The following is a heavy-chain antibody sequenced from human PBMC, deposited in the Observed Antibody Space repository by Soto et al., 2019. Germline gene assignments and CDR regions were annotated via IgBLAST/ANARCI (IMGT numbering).Heavy chain of an antibody. V-gene: IGHV4-61*01. CDR2: IYYSGTT. Sequence: PSDSLSLTSAVSGDTVNNAIYSGTLIQQPPGKGLEWIGYIYYSGTTNYNSYLKSRLSLSVDMSKNQFSLKLASVTAADTAVYYCARVAGSSSWYGSSYNWFDPWGQGTLVTVSS. CDR3: ARVAGSSSWYGSSYNWFDP. D-gene: IGHD6-13*01. J-gene: IGHJ5*02. CDR1: GDTVNNAIYS.